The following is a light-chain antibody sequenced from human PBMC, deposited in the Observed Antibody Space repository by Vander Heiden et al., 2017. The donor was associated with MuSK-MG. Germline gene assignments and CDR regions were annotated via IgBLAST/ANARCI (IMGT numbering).Light chain of an antibody. Sequence: LPPPASLSGSPGQASTSPCSGAAVDIGRFTYGSQYQQHPGQAPQLLIYDVTHRPSGISARFSGSTAAATAPLIISGLQSDDEAIYYCASYSTVAHLVFGGGTKLTVL. V-gene: IGLV2-14*03. J-gene: IGLJ2*01. CDR3: ASYSTVAHLV. CDR1: AVDIGRFTY. CDR2: DVT.